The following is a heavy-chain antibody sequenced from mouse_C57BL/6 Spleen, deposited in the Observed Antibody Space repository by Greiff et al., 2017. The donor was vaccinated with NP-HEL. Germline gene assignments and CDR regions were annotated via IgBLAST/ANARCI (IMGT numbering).Heavy chain of an antibody. J-gene: IGHJ4*01. CDR3: ARSDGYPHYYAMDY. CDR2: IDPNSGGT. Sequence: VQLQQSGAELVKPGASVKLSCKASGYTFTSYWMHWVKQRPGRGLEWIGRIDPNSGGTKYNEKFKSKATLTVDKPSSTAYMQLSSLTSEDSSVYYFARSDGYPHYYAMDYWGQGTSVTVSS. D-gene: IGHD2-3*01. V-gene: IGHV1-72*01. CDR1: GYTFTSYW.